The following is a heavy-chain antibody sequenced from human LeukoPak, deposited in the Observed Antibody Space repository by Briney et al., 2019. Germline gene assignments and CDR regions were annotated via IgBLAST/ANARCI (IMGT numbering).Heavy chain of an antibody. J-gene: IGHJ3*02. V-gene: IGHV3-49*03. CDR2: IRSKAYGGTS. CDR3: TRVPIRTVTLVIVVRGQDVFDI. CDR1: GFTSCDYA. D-gene: IGHD3-22*01. Sequence: GGSLRLSCTASGFTSCDYAMSWFRQAPGKGLEWVGFIRSKAYGGTSEYAACVKGKFTISRDDSKSIAYLQMNSLKTEDTAVYYCTRVPIRTVTLVIVVRGQDVFDIWGQGTMVTVSS.